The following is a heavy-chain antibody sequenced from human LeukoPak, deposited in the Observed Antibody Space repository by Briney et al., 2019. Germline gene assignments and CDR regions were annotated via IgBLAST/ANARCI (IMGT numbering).Heavy chain of an antibody. J-gene: IGHJ4*02. V-gene: IGHV3-21*01. Sequence: GGSLRLSCAASGFTFSSYSMNWVRQAPGXXXEWVSSISSSSSYIYYADSVKGRFTISRDNAKNSLYLQMNSLRAEDTAVYYCAREVPAAAGTLDYWGQGTLVTVSS. CDR2: ISSSSSYI. D-gene: IGHD6-13*01. CDR1: GFTFSSYS. CDR3: AREVPAAAGTLDY.